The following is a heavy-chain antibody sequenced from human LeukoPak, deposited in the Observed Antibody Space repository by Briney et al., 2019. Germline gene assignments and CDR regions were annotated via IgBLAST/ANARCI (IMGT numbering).Heavy chain of an antibody. D-gene: IGHD3-22*01. V-gene: IGHV1-24*01. CDR3: ATFRAYANSGHLRPYFDY. CDR1: GYSLTELA. Sequence: GATVRVSCKISGYSLTELAIHWVRQAPGKGLEWMGGTDPEDVKPSFAEKFRGSVTFTEDTSTDTAFMELSRLRSDDTAVYYCATFRAYANSGHLRPYFDYWGQGTLVTVSS. CDR2: TDPEDVKP. J-gene: IGHJ4*02.